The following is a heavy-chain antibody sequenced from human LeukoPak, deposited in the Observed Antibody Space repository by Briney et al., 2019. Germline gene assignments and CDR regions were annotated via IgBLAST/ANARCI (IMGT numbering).Heavy chain of an antibody. CDR2: IYYSGST. D-gene: IGHD6-13*01. CDR3: AVSSWSLETFDY. Sequence: PSETLSLTCTVSGGSISSYYWSWIRQPPGKGLEWIGYIYYSGSTNYNPSLKSRVTISVDTSKNQFSLKLSSVTAADTAVYYCAVSSWSLETFDYWGQETLVTVSS. J-gene: IGHJ4*02. V-gene: IGHV4-59*01. CDR1: GGSISSYY.